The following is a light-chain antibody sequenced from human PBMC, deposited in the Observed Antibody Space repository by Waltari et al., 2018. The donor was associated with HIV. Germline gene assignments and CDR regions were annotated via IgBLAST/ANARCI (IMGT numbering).Light chain of an antibody. J-gene: IGKJ4*01. V-gene: IGKV3-11*01. CDR1: RSVTSY. CDR3: QQRTNWPPVFI. Sequence: EIVLTQSPVTLSLSPGERATLSCRASRSVTSYLAWYQQKPGQSPRLLIYDTSNRATDIPARFSGSGSGTDFTLTISSLEPEDSAVYYCQQRTNWPPVFIFGGGTKVEIK. CDR2: DTS.